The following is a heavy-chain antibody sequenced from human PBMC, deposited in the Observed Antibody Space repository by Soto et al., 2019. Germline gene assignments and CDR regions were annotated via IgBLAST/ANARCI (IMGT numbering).Heavy chain of an antibody. CDR3: ARSLRFLEWLLLPGFMDV. CDR2: MYDSGST. J-gene: IGHJ6*03. D-gene: IGHD3-3*01. CDR1: GGSISSYC. Sequence: SETLSLTCTVSGGSISSYCWSWIRQPPGKGLEWIGYMYDSGSTNYNPSLKSRVTISGDTSKNQFSLKLSSVSAADTAVYYCARSLRFLEWLLLPGFMDVSGKGTTVTVSS. V-gene: IGHV4-59*08.